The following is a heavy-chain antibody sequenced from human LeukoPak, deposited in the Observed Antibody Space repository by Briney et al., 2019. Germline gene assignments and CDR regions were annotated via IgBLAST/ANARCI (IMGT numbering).Heavy chain of an antibody. CDR2: IYYSGST. J-gene: IGHJ6*02. D-gene: IGHD5-12*01. V-gene: IGHV4-39*01. CDR1: GGSISSSSYY. CDR3: ASSDSGYDYYYYYGMDV. Sequence: PSETLSLTCTVSGGSISSSSYYWGWIRQPPGKGLEWIGSIYYSGSTYYNPSLKSRVTISVDMSKNQFSLKLSSVTAADTAVYYCASSDSGYDYYYYYGMDVWGQGTTVTVSS.